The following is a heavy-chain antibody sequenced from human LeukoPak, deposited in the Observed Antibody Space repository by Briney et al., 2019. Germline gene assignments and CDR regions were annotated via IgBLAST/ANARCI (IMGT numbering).Heavy chain of an antibody. V-gene: IGHV3-30*18. D-gene: IGHD2-15*01. J-gene: IGHJ4*02. CDR3: AKDATDYFDY. CDR2: ISYDGSNK. CDR1: GFTFSSYG. Sequence: PGRSLRLSCAASGFTFSSYGMHRVRQAPGKGLEWVAVISYDGSNKYYADSVKGRFTISRDNSKNTLYLQMNSLRAEDTAVYYCAKDATDYFDYWGQGTLVTVSS.